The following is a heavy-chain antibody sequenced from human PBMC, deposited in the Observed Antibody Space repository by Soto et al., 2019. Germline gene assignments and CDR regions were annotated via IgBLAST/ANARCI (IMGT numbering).Heavy chain of an antibody. J-gene: IGHJ5*01. D-gene: IGHD3-16*02. CDR1: GFSLTTSGVG. CDR3: ARRQSGSYQAADS. V-gene: IGHV2-5*02. CDR2: IYWDNDK. Sequence: SGPTLVNSPQTLTLPCTFSGFSLTTSGVGVGWIRQPPGKALEWLALIYWDNDKFYNPSLKSRLSITKDTSKNLLFFIMTNIDPADTATYYCARRQSGSYQAADSWGPGTLVTVSS.